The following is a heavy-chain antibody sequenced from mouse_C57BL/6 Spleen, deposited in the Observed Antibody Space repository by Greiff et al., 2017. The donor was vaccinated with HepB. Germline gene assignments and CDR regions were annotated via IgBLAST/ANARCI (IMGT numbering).Heavy chain of an antibody. Sequence: EVQLQQSGAELVRPGASVKLSCTASGFNIKDDYMPWVKQRPEQGLEWIGWFDPENGDTEYASKFQGKATITADTSSNTAYLQLSSLTSEDTAVYYCTTDGNYGGAWFAYWGQGTLVTVSA. CDR3: TTDGNYGGAWFAY. CDR2: FDPENGDT. CDR1: GFNIKDDY. J-gene: IGHJ3*01. V-gene: IGHV14-4*01. D-gene: IGHD2-1*01.